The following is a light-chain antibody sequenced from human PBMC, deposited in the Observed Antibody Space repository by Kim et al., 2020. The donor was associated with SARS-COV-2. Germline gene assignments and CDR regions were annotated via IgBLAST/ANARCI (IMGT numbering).Light chain of an antibody. CDR1: QSVSSSY. Sequence: EIVLTQSPATLSLSPGERATLSCRASQSVSSSYLAWYQQKPGQAPRLLIYGATSSATGIPDRFSGSGSGTDFTLTNSRLEPEDFGVYYCEQYGSAPHSFGRGNRVEI. J-gene: IGKJ2*01. CDR3: EQYGSAPHS. CDR2: GAT. V-gene: IGKV3-20*01.